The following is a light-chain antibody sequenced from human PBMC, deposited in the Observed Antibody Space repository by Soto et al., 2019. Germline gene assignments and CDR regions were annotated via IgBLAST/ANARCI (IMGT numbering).Light chain of an antibody. Sequence: DIVLTQPPGTLSLSPGERATLSCRASQSVSSSFLAWYQQKPGQAPRLLIYGASSRATGIPDRFSGSGSGTDFTLTISRLEPEDFAVYYCQQYDSSPRTFGQGTKVEIK. CDR3: QQYDSSPRT. V-gene: IGKV3-20*01. J-gene: IGKJ1*01. CDR1: QSVSSSF. CDR2: GAS.